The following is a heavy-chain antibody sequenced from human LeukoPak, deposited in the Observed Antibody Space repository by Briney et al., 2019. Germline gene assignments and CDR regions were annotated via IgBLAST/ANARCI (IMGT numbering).Heavy chain of an antibody. Sequence: PGGSLRLPCAASGFTFSSYSMNWVRQAPGKGLEWVSSISSSSSYIYYADSVKGRFTISRDNAKNSLYLQMNSLRAEDTAVYYCARDGPTPYYDFWSGYYNGFDPWGQGTLVTVSS. D-gene: IGHD3-3*01. V-gene: IGHV3-21*01. CDR3: ARDGPTPYYDFWSGYYNGFDP. CDR2: ISSSSSYI. CDR1: GFTFSSYS. J-gene: IGHJ5*02.